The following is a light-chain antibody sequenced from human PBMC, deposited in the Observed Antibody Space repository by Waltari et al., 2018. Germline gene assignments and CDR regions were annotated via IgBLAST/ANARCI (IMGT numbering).Light chain of an antibody. CDR1: SSDICAHYD. CDR3: SSYTNRILV. Sequence: QSALTQPASVPGSPGHSFTIHCPGSSSDICAHYDFSWYQQHPGEAPKLIIYDVTHRPSGISNRFSGSKSGSAASLTISGLQAEDEADYYCSSYTNRILVFGGGTKLTVL. J-gene: IGLJ2*01. CDR2: DVT. V-gene: IGLV2-14*03.